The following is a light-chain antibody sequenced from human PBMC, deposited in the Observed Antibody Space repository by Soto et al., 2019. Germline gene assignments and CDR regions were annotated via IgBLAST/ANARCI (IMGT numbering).Light chain of an antibody. CDR1: QSIGSW. J-gene: IGKJ5*01. Sequence: DIHMTQSPSTLSASVGYRVTITCRASQSIGSWLAWYQQKQGKAPKLLIYKASSLESGVPSRFSGSGYGTDFNLSINSLQTEDFATYYCQQAYSFPITFGQGTRLEIK. V-gene: IGKV1-5*03. CDR2: KAS. CDR3: QQAYSFPIT.